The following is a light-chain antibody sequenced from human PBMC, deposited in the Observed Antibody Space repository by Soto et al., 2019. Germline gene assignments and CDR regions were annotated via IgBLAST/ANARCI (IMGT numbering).Light chain of an antibody. Sequence: DIVMTQSPDSLAVSLGERATINCKSSQSLLYISNNKNSLAWYQQKPGQPPQLLIYWASTRESGVPDRFSGSGSGTDFTLTGSSLQAEDVAVYYCQQYDNMPYTFGQGTKREIK. CDR3: QQYDNMPYT. CDR1: QSLLYISNNKNS. CDR2: WAS. J-gene: IGKJ2*01. V-gene: IGKV4-1*01.